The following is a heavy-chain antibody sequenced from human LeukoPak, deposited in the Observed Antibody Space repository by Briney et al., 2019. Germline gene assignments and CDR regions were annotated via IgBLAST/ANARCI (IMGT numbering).Heavy chain of an antibody. V-gene: IGHV3-7*03. CDR2: IKQDGSEE. D-gene: IGHD6-19*01. CDR1: GFTFSSYW. Sequence: PGGSLRLSCAASGFTFSSYWMSWVRQAPGKGLEWVANIKQDGSEEYYVDSVKGRFTISRDNAKNSLYLQMNSLRAEDTAVYYCARETDIPGYSSGLDYWGQGTLVTVSS. J-gene: IGHJ4*02. CDR3: ARETDIPGYSSGLDY.